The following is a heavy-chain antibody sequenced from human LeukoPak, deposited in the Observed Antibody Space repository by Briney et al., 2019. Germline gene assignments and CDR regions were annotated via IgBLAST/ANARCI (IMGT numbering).Heavy chain of an antibody. Sequence: GASVKVPCKASGYTFTGYYMHWVRQAPGQGLEWMGWINPNSGGTNYAQKFQGRVTMTRDTSISTAYMELSRLRSDDTAVYYCASDSGYIVATYYFDYWGQGTLVTVSS. V-gene: IGHV1-2*02. D-gene: IGHD5-12*01. CDR2: INPNSGGT. J-gene: IGHJ4*02. CDR1: GYTFTGYY. CDR3: ASDSGYIVATYYFDY.